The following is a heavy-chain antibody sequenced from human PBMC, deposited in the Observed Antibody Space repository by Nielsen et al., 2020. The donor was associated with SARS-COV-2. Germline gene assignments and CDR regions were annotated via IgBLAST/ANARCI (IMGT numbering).Heavy chain of an antibody. D-gene: IGHD3-10*01. Sequence: GGSLRLSCAASGFTFSDYYMSWIRRAPGKGLEWVSYISSSSSGTNYADSVKGRFTISRDNAKNSLYLQMNSLTAEDTAVYYCARVRGSYAFDIWGQGTMVTVSS. J-gene: IGHJ3*02. CDR3: ARVRGSYAFDI. CDR2: ISSSSSGT. CDR1: GFTFSDYY. V-gene: IGHV3-11*05.